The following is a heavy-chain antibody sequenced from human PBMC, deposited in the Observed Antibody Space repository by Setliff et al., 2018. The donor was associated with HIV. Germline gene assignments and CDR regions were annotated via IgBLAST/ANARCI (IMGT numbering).Heavy chain of an antibody. D-gene: IGHD5-18*01. CDR1: GNSFSGYH. CDR3: ARDQKGYSYGYFDS. Sequence: SETLSLTCNYSGNSFSGYHWNWIRQPAGKGLEWLGRIYYTGSTEYNPSLKSRLTMSMDTSKDQFSLRLVSLTTADTAVYYCARDQKGYSYGYFDSWGQGTLVTVSS. J-gene: IGHJ4*02. V-gene: IGHV4-4*07. CDR2: IYYTGST.